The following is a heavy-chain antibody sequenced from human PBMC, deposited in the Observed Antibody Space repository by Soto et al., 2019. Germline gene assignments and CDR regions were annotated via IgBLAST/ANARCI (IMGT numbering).Heavy chain of an antibody. CDR3: AKEILWFGEFAYFDY. V-gene: IGHV3-23*01. J-gene: IGHJ4*02. D-gene: IGHD3-10*01. Sequence: GGSLRLSCAASGFTFSSYAMSWVRQAPGKGLEWVSAISGSGGSTYYADSVKGRSTISRDNSKNTLYLQMNSLRAEDTAVYYCAKEILWFGEFAYFDYWGQGTLVTVSS. CDR1: GFTFSSYA. CDR2: ISGSGGST.